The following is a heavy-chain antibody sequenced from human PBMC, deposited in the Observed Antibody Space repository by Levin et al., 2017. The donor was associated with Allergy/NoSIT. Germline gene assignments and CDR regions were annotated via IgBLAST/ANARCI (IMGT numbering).Heavy chain of an antibody. CDR2: IYYSGST. Sequence: SQTLSLTCTVSGGSISSYYWSWIRQPPGKGLEWIGYIYYSGSTNYNPSLKSRVTISVDTSKNQFSLKLSSVTAADTAVYYWARGPYRANSSGWYVRGWFDPWGQGTLVTVSS. CDR1: GGSISSYY. CDR3: ARGPYRANSSGWYVRGWFDP. J-gene: IGHJ5*02. D-gene: IGHD6-19*01. V-gene: IGHV4-59*01.